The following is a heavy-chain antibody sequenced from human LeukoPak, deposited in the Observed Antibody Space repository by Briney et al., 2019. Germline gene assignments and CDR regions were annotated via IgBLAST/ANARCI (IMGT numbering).Heavy chain of an antibody. CDR2: IKQDGSKK. CDR1: GFPFSSYW. Sequence: GGSLRLSCVASGFPFSSYWMTWVRQAPGKGLEWVANIKQDGSKKSYVDSVKGRFTISRDNAKNSLYLQMNSLRTEDTAIYYCTRVGYIDEGIDYWGQGTLVTVSS. V-gene: IGHV3-7*04. D-gene: IGHD5-24*01. J-gene: IGHJ4*02. CDR3: TRVGYIDEGIDY.